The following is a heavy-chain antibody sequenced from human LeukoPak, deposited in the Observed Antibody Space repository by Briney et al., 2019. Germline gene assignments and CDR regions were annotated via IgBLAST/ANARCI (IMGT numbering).Heavy chain of an antibody. J-gene: IGHJ6*03. CDR1: GGSISSSSYY. CDR3: ARVVSDSSGWYVYYYMDV. Sequence: PSETLSLTCTVSGGSISSSSYYWGWIRQPPGKGLEWIGEIYHSGSTNYNPSLKSRVTISVDKSKNQFSLKLSSVTAADTAVYYCARVVSDSSGWYVYYYMDVWGKGTTVTVSS. CDR2: IYHSGST. D-gene: IGHD6-19*01. V-gene: IGHV4-39*07.